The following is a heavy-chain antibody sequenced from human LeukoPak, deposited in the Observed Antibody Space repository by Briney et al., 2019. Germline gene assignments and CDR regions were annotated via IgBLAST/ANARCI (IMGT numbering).Heavy chain of an antibody. CDR2: IYYSGST. D-gene: IGHD1-1*01. CDR1: GYSISSGYY. V-gene: IGHV4-61*01. Sequence: SETLSLTCTVSGYSISSGYYWGWIRQPPGKGLEWIGYIYYSGSTNYNPSLKSRVTISVDTSKNQFSLKLSSVTAADTAVYYCARGDEVERRKDDAFDIWGQGTMVTVSS. J-gene: IGHJ3*02. CDR3: ARGDEVERRKDDAFDI.